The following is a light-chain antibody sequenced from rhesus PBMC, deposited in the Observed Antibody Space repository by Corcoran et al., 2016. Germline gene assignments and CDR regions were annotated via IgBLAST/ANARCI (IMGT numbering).Light chain of an antibody. CDR1: QGISNW. J-gene: IGKJ1*01. CDR3: QHHNNSPPWT. Sequence: DIQMTQSPSSLSASVGDRVTITCRASQGISNWLAWYQQKPGKAPKLLIYRAANLETGGPSRFSGSGSGTDFTLTISSLQPEATATYFCQHHNNSPPWTFGQGTKVEIK. CDR2: RAA. V-gene: IGKV1-69*01.